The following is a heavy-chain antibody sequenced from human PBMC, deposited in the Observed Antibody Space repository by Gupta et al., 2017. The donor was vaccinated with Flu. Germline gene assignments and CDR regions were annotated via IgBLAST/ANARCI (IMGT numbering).Heavy chain of an antibody. CDR1: GFTFSRYS. V-gene: IGHV3-21*01. D-gene: IGHD6-6*01. J-gene: IGHJ4*02. Sequence: EVQLVESGGGLVQPGGSLRLSCAASGFTFSRYSMNWVRQAPGKGLEWVSSISSSSRYIYYADSVKGRFTISRDNAKNSLYLQMNSLRSEDTAVYYCARDRRSGGAARGPYYFDYWGQGTLVTVSS. CDR3: ARDRRSGGAARGPYYFDY. CDR2: ISSSSRYI.